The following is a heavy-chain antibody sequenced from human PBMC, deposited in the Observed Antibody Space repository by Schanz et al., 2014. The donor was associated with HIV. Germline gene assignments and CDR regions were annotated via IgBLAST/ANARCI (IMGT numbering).Heavy chain of an antibody. CDR1: GGKGEKYG. CDR2: ISATGGST. V-gene: IGHV3-23*04. Sequence: VQLVESGGGGVQPGREVRREGGASGGKGEKYGMNWVRQAPGKGLEWVSAISATGGSTYYADSVKGRFTISRDNSKNTLYLQMNSLRPEDTAIYYCVKAYSSPFFFAGSWGQGALVTVSS. CDR3: VKAYSSPFFFAGS. J-gene: IGHJ5*02. D-gene: IGHD5-18*01.